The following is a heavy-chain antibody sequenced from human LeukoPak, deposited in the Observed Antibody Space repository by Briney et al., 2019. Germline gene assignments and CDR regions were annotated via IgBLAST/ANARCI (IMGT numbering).Heavy chain of an antibody. V-gene: IGHV3-23*01. CDR2: ISGIGVAT. J-gene: IGHJ4*02. CDR1: GFTFGSYA. D-gene: IGHD2/OR15-2a*01. CDR3: AKRAVTTFSSGFHY. Sequence: QTGGSLRLSCAASGFTFGSYAMTWVRQAPGKGLEWVSVISGIGVATYYAHSVKGRFTISRDNSKNTLYLQMNSLRAEDTAVYYCAKRAVTTFSSGFHYWGQGTLVTVSS.